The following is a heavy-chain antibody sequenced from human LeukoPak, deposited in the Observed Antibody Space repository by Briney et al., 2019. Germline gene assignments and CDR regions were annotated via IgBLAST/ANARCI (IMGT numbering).Heavy chain of an antibody. CDR2: ISDRGKT. V-gene: IGHV3-23*01. CDR1: GITFSSYD. J-gene: IGHJ3*02. Sequence: GGSLRLSCEASGITFSSYDMSWVRQAPGKGLEWISAISDRGKTDYADSVKGRFTISRDNSKNTLYLQLSSLRAEDTAMYYCAKLPTIFGVADSFDIWGQGAFVTVSS. CDR3: AKLPTIFGVADSFDI. D-gene: IGHD3-3*01.